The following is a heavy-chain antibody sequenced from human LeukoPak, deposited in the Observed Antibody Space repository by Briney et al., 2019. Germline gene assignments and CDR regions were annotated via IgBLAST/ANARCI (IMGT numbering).Heavy chain of an antibody. V-gene: IGHV1-46*01. Sequence: ASVKVSCKASGYTFTSYYMHWVRQAPGQGLEWMGIINPSGGSTSYAQKFQGSVTMTRDTSTSTVYMELSSLRSEDTAVYYCARDNPPILRWSLRRAFDIWGQGTMVTVSS. CDR1: GYTFTSYY. J-gene: IGHJ3*02. CDR3: ARDNPPILRWSLRRAFDI. D-gene: IGHD4-23*01. CDR2: INPSGGST.